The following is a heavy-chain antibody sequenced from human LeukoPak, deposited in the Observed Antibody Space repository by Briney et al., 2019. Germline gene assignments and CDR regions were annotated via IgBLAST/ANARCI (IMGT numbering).Heavy chain of an antibody. J-gene: IGHJ4*02. CDR2: IVPILGFT. D-gene: IGHD2/OR15-2a*01. V-gene: IGHV1-69*04. Sequence: SVKVSCKASGGTFSNDTITWVRQAPGQGLKWMGRIVPILGFTNYPQRFEGKVTLTADKSTATAYMELSSLTSEDTAVYYCAREIGGGPYYFDYWGQGTLVTVSS. CDR3: AREIGGGPYYFDY. CDR1: GGTFSNDT.